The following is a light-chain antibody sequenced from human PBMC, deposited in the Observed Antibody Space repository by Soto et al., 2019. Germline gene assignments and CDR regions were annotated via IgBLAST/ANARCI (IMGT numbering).Light chain of an antibody. Sequence: QSLLTQPASVSGSPGQSITISCTGTSTDVGAYNFVSWYQHHPGKAPKLMISEVTNRPSGISNRFSGSKSGNTASLTISGLQAEDEADYYCSSFTSSRIPYVFGTGTKVTVL. V-gene: IGLV2-14*01. J-gene: IGLJ1*01. CDR3: SSFTSSRIPYV. CDR1: STDVGAYNF. CDR2: EVT.